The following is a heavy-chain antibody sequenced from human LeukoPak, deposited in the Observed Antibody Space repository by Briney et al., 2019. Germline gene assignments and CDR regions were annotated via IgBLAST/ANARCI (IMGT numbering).Heavy chain of an antibody. V-gene: IGHV4-59*01. CDR2: IYYSGST. CDR1: GGSISSYY. Sequence: PSETLSLTCTVSGGSISSYYWSWIRQPPGKGLEWIGYIYYSGSTNYNPSLKSRVTISVDTSKNQFSLKLSSVTAADTAVYYCARDTMMGNFDYWGQGTLVTVSS. CDR3: ARDTMMGNFDY. J-gene: IGHJ4*02. D-gene: IGHD3-22*01.